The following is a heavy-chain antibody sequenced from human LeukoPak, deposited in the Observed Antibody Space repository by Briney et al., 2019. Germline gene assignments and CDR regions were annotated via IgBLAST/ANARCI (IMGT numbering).Heavy chain of an antibody. CDR1: GLTFSSYS. CDR2: ISSSSSYI. J-gene: IGHJ4*02. D-gene: IGHD3-22*01. V-gene: IGHV3-21*06. Sequence: GGSLRLSCAASGLTFSSYSMNWVRQAPGKGLEWVSSISSSSSYIYYADSVKGRFTISRDNAKNSLYLQMNSLRAEDTAVYYCASPPGYYDTSGYIVYWGQGTLVTVSS. CDR3: ASPPGYYDTSGYIVY.